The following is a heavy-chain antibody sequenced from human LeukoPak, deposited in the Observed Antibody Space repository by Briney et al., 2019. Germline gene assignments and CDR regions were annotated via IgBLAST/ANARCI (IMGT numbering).Heavy chain of an antibody. V-gene: IGHV3-21*04. CDR3: ANLITMIVAQKGDY. Sequence: KSGGSLRLSCAASGFTFSSYSMNWIRQAPGKGLEWVSSISSSSSYIYYADSVKGRFTISRDNAKNSLYLQMNSLRAEDTAVYYCANLITMIVAQKGDYWGQGTLVTVSS. J-gene: IGHJ4*02. D-gene: IGHD3-22*01. CDR1: GFTFSSYS. CDR2: ISSSSSYI.